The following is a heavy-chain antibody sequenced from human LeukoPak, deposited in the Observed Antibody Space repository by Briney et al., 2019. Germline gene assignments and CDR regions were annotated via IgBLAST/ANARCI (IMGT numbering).Heavy chain of an antibody. CDR3: ARTQFPVGQFDP. Sequence: ASVKVSCKASGYTFTGYYMHWVRQAPGQGLEWMGWINPNSGGTNYAQKFQGRVTMTRDTSISTAYMELSRLRSDDTAVYYCARTQFPVGQFDPWGQGTPVTVSS. V-gene: IGHV1-2*02. D-gene: IGHD3-10*01. CDR1: GYTFTGYY. J-gene: IGHJ5*02. CDR2: INPNSGGT.